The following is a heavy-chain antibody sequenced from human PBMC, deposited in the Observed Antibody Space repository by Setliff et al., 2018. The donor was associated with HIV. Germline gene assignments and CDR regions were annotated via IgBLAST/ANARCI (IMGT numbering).Heavy chain of an antibody. CDR1: GDSITNSMHY. Sequence: SSETLSLTCTVSGDSITNSMHYWSWIRQPPGKGLEWIGSIYYSGSTYYNPSLKSRVTISVDTSKNQFSLKLTSVTAADTAVYYCARGGTSSNWFDPWGQGTLVTVSS. D-gene: IGHD1-26*01. J-gene: IGHJ5*02. CDR2: IYYSGST. V-gene: IGHV4-39*07. CDR3: ARGGTSSNWFDP.